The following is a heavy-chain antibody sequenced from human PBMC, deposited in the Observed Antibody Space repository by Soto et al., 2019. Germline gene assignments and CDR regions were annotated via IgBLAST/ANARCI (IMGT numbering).Heavy chain of an antibody. CDR1: GYTFTNYG. D-gene: IGHD6-6*01. CDR3: SRGTSIPASGDY. CDR2: VSAYNGER. J-gene: IGHJ4*01. V-gene: IGHV1-18*01. Sequence: QVQLVQSGAEVKKPGASVKVSCKASGYTFTNYGINWVRQAPGQGLEWLGWVSAYNGERRYAQRVQARVIMTTDTSTTTAYMELRSLRSDDTAVDYCSRGTSIPASGDYWGQGTLVNVSS.